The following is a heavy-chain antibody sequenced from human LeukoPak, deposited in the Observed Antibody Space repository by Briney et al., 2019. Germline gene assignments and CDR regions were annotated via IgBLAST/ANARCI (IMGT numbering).Heavy chain of an antibody. Sequence: GESLRLSCAASGFTFSSYGMHWVRQAPGKGLEGVAVISYDGSNKYYADSVKGRFTISRDNSKNTLYLQMNSLRAEDTAVYYCAKDCTYSSSWYGHYYGMDVWGQGTTVTVSS. J-gene: IGHJ6*02. CDR3: AKDCTYSSSWYGHYYGMDV. D-gene: IGHD6-13*01. CDR1: GFTFSSYG. V-gene: IGHV3-30*18. CDR2: ISYDGSNK.